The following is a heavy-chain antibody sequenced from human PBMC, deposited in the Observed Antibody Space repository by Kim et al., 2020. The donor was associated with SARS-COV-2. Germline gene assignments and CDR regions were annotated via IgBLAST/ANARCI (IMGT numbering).Heavy chain of an antibody. D-gene: IGHD5-12*01. CDR2: IIPIFGTA. Sequence: SVKVSCKASGGTFSSYAISWVRQAPGQGLEWMGGIIPIFGTANYAQKFQGRVTITADESTSTAYMELSSLRSEDTAVYYCARAPYSGYDYYYYYGMDVWGQGTTVTVSS. CDR1: GGTFSSYA. V-gene: IGHV1-69*13. CDR3: ARAPYSGYDYYYYYGMDV. J-gene: IGHJ6*02.